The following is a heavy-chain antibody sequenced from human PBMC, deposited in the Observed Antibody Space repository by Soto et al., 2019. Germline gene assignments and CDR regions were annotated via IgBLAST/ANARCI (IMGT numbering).Heavy chain of an antibody. CDR1: GYTFTTYG. J-gene: IGHJ4*02. CDR2: ISAYNGNT. CDR3: ARDSPRVDY. V-gene: IGHV1-18*01. Sequence: QVQLVQSGAEVKKPGASVKVSCKASGYTFTTYGISWVRQAPGQGLEWMGWISAYNGNTKYAQKLQGRVTMTTATSTSTDFMELRSLTSDDTAVYYCARDSPRVDYWGQGTLVTVSS.